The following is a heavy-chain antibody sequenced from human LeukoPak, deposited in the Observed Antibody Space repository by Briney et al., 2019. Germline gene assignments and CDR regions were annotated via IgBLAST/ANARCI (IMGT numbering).Heavy chain of an antibody. J-gene: IGHJ4*02. CDR2: INHSGST. CDR1: GGSFSGYY. V-gene: IGHV4-34*01. D-gene: IGHD3-16*02. Sequence: SETLSLTCAVYGGSFSGYYWSWIRQAPGKGLEWIGEINHSGSTNYNPSLKSRVTISVDTSKNQFSLKLSSVTAADTAVYYCARGGENYDYVWGSYRYSPYFDYWGQGTLVTVSS. CDR3: ARGGENYDYVWGSYRYSPYFDY.